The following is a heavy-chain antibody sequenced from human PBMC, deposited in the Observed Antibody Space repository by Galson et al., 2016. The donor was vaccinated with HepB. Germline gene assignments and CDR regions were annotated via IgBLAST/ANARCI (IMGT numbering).Heavy chain of an antibody. CDR3: ARNTYLRFFDWRCFDH. CDR1: GYTFTSYV. V-gene: IGHV1-3*01. Sequence: SVKVSCKASGYTFTSYVIHWVRQAPGQRPEYMGWISAAKGNTKYSQKFQGRVTISRDTSASTAYMELSSLTSEDTAIYYCARNTYLRFFDWRCFDHWGQGTLVTVSS. CDR2: ISAAKGNT. D-gene: IGHD3-9*01. J-gene: IGHJ4*02.